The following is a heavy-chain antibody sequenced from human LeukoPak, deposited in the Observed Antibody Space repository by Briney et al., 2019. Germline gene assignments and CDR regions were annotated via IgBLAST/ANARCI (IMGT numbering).Heavy chain of an antibody. CDR2: IDHRRST. D-gene: IGHD4-17*01. Sequence: PSETLSLTCAVYGESFTGYYWSWIRQPPGKGLEWIGEIDHRRSTKYNTSLKSRVTISVDTSKKQFSLNLTPLTAADTAVYYCATHGDYGRSWFDPWGQGTLVTVSS. CDR1: GESFTGYY. CDR3: ATHGDYGRSWFDP. V-gene: IGHV4-34*01. J-gene: IGHJ5*02.